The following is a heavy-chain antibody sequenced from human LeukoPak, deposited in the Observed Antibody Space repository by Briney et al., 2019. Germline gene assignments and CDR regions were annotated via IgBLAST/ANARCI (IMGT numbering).Heavy chain of an antibody. CDR1: GYTFTSYG. J-gene: IGHJ4*02. CDR3: ATLYGGNSFDY. Sequence: GASVKVSCKASGYTFTSYGINWVRQAPGQGLEWMGWISAYNGNTNYAQKFQGRVTMTTDTSTTTAYMELRSLRSEDTAVYYCATLYGGNSFDYWGQGTLVTVSS. D-gene: IGHD4-23*01. V-gene: IGHV1-18*01. CDR2: ISAYNGNT.